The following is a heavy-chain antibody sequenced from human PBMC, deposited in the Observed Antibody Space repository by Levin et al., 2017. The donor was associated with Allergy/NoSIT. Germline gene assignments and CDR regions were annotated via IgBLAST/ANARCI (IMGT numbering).Heavy chain of an antibody. CDR2: IWYDGSNK. J-gene: IGHJ4*02. CDR1: GFTFSSYG. CDR3: AREPGREEDYFDY. Sequence: PGGSLRLSCAASGFTFSSYGMHWVRQAPGKGLEWVAVIWYDGSNKYYADSVKGRFTISRDNSKNTLYLQMNSLRAEDTAVYYCAREPGREEDYFDYWGQGTLVTVSS. V-gene: IGHV3-33*01.